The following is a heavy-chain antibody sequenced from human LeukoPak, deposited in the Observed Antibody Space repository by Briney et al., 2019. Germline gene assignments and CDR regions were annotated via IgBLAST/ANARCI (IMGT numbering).Heavy chain of an antibody. CDR1: GGSFSGYY. J-gene: IGHJ4*02. Sequence: PSETLSLTCAVYGGSFSGYYWSWIRQPPGKGLEWIGEINHSGSTNYNPSLKSRVTISVDTSKNQFSLKLSSVTAAVTAVYYCASTYCSSTSCYKDFDYWGQGTLVTVSS. CDR2: INHSGST. V-gene: IGHV4-34*01. D-gene: IGHD2-2*01. CDR3: ASTYCSSTSCYKDFDY.